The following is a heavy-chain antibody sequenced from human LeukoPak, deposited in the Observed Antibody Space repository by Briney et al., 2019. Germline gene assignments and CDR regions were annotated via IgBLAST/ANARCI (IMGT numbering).Heavy chain of an antibody. CDR3: ARGSRIGGDY. D-gene: IGHD2-15*01. Sequence: SETLSLTCAVSGGSISSGGYSWSWIRQPPGKGLEWIGEINHSGSTNYNPSLKSRVTISVDTSKNQFSLKLSSVTAADTAVYYCARGSRIGGDYWGQGTLVTVSS. CDR1: GGSISSGGYS. J-gene: IGHJ4*02. V-gene: IGHV4-34*01. CDR2: INHSGST.